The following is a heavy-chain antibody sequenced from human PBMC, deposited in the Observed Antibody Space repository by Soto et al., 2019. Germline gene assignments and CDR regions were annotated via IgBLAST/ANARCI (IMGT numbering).Heavy chain of an antibody. V-gene: IGHV1-69*01. CDR2: IIPVFYTA. CDR1: GGTFSSYA. D-gene: IGHD5-18*01. Sequence: QVQLVQSGAEVKKPGSSVKVSCRASGGTFSSYAISWVRQAPGQGLEWMGGIIPVFYTANYAQKFQGRVTITADESTSTVYMELSSLRSEDTAVYYCAGERVEYSFGPTDSTSYYGMVVWGQGTTVTVSS. J-gene: IGHJ6*02. CDR3: AGERVEYSFGPTDSTSYYGMVV.